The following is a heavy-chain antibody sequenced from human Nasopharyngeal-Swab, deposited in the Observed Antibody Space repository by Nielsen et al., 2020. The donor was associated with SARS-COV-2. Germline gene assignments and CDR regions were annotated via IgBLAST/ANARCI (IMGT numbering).Heavy chain of an antibody. CDR2: IYYSGST. CDR1: GGSISSGGYY. V-gene: IGHV4-31*03. CDR3: ARAPHTIFGVVTTFDY. Sequence: SETLSLTCTVSGGSISSGGYYWSWIRQHPGKGLEWIGYIYYSGSTYYNPSLKSRVTISVDTSKNQFSLKLSSVTAADTAVYYCARAPHTIFGVVTTFDYWGQGTPVTVSS. J-gene: IGHJ4*02. D-gene: IGHD3-3*01.